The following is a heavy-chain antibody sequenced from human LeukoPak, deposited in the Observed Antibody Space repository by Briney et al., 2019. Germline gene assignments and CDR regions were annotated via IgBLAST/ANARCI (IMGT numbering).Heavy chain of an antibody. V-gene: IGHV4-39*07. D-gene: IGHD1-1*01. CDR1: GGSISSSSYY. Sequence: PSETLSLTCTVSGGSISSSSYYWGWIRQPPGKGLEWIGSIYYSGSAYYKPSLKSRVTISVDTSKNQFSLKLSSVTAADTAVYYCARSVYNWNDGANYYYMDVWGKGTTVTVSS. J-gene: IGHJ6*03. CDR2: IYYSGSA. CDR3: ARSVYNWNDGANYYYMDV.